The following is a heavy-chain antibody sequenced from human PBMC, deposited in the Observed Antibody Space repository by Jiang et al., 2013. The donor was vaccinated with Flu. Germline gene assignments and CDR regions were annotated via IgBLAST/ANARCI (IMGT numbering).Heavy chain of an antibody. D-gene: IGHD3-10*01. CDR3: ARGDYYGSGSPDS. CDR1: GFNFSKHS. CDR2: INPRSSYI. V-gene: IGHV3-21*01. J-gene: IGHJ4*02. Sequence: VQLVESGGGLVKPGGSLRLACVASGFNFSKHSMNWVRQAPGKGLEWVSSINPRSSYIRYSASQKGRFTISRDNAKNSLFLQMDSLTEKDTAMYYCARGDYYGSGSPDSWGQGTPVTVSS.